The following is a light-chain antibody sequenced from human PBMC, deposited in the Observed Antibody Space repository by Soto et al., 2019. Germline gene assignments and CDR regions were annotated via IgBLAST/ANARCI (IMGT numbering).Light chain of an antibody. CDR2: GAS. CDR1: QSVSTN. V-gene: IGKV3-15*01. J-gene: IGKJ4*01. Sequence: EIVLTQSPATLSVSPGERATLSCRASQSVSTNLVWYQQKPGQAPRLLIFGASTRATNIPARFSGNGSGTEFTLTISSLQSEDFVVYYCQQYINWPPLTFGGGTKVEIK. CDR3: QQYINWPPLT.